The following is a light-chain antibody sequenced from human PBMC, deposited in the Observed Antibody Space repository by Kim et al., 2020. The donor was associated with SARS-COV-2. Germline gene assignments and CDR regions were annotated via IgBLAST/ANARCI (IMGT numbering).Light chain of an antibody. V-gene: IGLV2-14*03. CDR2: DVS. Sequence: LTQPASVSGSPGQSITISCTGTSSDVGGYNYVSWYQQHPGKAPKLMIYDVSNRPSGVSNRFSGSKSGNTASLTISGLQTEDEADYYCSSYTSSSTVVFGGGTQLTVL. CDR3: SSYTSSSTVV. J-gene: IGLJ2*01. CDR1: SSDVGGYNY.